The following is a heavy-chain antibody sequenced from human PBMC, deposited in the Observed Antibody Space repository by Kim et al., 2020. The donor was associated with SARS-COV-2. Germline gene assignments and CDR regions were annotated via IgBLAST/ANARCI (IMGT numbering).Heavy chain of an antibody. J-gene: IGHJ4*02. V-gene: IGHV3-21*01. D-gene: IGHD2-2*01. CDR3: ARADVGPGAIRG. Sequence: YYADSVKGRFTISRYNAKNSLYLQMNNLRAEDTAVYYCARADVGPGAIRGWGQGTLVTVSS.